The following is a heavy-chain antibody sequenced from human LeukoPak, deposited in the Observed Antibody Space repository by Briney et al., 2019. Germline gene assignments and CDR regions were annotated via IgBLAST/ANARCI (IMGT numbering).Heavy chain of an antibody. CDR2: ISSNGGST. V-gene: IGHV3-64D*09. Sequence: GGSLRLSCSASGFTFSSYAMRWVRQAPGKGLEYVSGISSNGGSTNYEDSVKGRFTISIDNSKNTLYLQMSRLRAEDTAVYYCVRGHSSSSNYFDYWGQGSLVTVSS. CDR1: GFTFSSYA. CDR3: VRGHSSSSNYFDY. D-gene: IGHD6-6*01. J-gene: IGHJ4*02.